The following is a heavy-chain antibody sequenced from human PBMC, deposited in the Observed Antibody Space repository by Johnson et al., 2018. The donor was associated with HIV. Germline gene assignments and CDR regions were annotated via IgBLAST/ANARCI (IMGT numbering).Heavy chain of an antibody. D-gene: IGHD3-16*01. V-gene: IGHV3-30*03. CDR2: ISYDETND. CDR1: GFTVSSNY. Sequence: VQLVESGGGLVQPGGSLRLSCAASGFTVSSNYMSWVRQAPGKGLEWVAVISYDETNDYYADSVKGRFTISRDNSKNTLYLQMNSLRAEDTAVYYCARDNLRQLDAFDIWGQGTMVTVSS. J-gene: IGHJ3*02. CDR3: ARDNLRQLDAFDI.